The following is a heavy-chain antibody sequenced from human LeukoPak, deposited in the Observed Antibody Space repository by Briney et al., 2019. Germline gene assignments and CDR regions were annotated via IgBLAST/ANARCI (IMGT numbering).Heavy chain of an antibody. D-gene: IGHD4-23*01. CDR3: ARRHYGGNFNWFDP. CDR1: GGSISSGGYS. Sequence: SETLSLTCAVSGGSISSGGYSWGWIRQPPGKGLEWIGYIYHSGSTYYNPSLKSRVTISVDRSKYQFSLKLSSVTAADTAVYYCARRHYGGNFNWFDPWGQGTLVTVSS. CDR2: IYHSGST. J-gene: IGHJ5*02. V-gene: IGHV4-30-2*01.